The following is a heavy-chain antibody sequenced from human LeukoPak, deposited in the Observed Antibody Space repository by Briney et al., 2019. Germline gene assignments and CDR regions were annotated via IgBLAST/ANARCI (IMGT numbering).Heavy chain of an antibody. CDR2: ISAYNGNT. Sequence: APVKVYCKASGYTFTSYGISWVRQAPGQGLEWMGWISAYNGNTNYAQKLQGRVTMTTDTSTSTAYMELRSLRSDDTAVYYCARGGGATMNYYYYMDVWGKGTTVTVSS. V-gene: IGHV1-18*01. CDR1: GYTFTSYG. J-gene: IGHJ6*03. D-gene: IGHD1-26*01. CDR3: ARGGGATMNYYYYMDV.